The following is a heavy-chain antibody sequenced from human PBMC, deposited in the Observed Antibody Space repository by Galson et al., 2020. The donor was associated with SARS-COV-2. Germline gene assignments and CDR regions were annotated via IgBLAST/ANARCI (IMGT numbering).Heavy chain of an antibody. V-gene: IGHV4-39*07. Sequence: VSDDSISSSRNYWGWVRQPPGMGLEWIGSIYYSGSTYYNPSLGSRVTISLDTSKKQFSLILSSVTAADTAVYYCAREGLGSLFYYGLDVWGQGTTVTVSS. D-gene: IGHD3-10*01. CDR2: IYYSGST. CDR1: DDSISSSRNY. CDR3: AREGLGSLFYYGLDV. J-gene: IGHJ6*02.